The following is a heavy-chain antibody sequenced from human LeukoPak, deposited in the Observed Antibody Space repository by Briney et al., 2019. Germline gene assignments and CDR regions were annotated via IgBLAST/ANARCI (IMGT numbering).Heavy chain of an antibody. Sequence: SETLSLTCTVSGYSISSGYYWGWIRQPPGKGLEWIGIIYHSGSTYFNPSLKSRVTISVDTSKNQLSLKLSSVTAADTAVYYCARTTEGGYTYDYFYYYYMDVWGKGTTVTISS. CDR2: IYHSGST. CDR1: GYSISSGYY. D-gene: IGHD5-18*01. V-gene: IGHV4-38-2*02. CDR3: ARTTEGGYTYDYFYYYYMDV. J-gene: IGHJ6*03.